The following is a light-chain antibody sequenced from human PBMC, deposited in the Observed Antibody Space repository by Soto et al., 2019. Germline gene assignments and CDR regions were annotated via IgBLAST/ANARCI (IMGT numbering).Light chain of an antibody. Sequence: DVVMTQSPLSLPVTLGQPASISCRSSQSLVYSDGIAYLSWFQQRPGQSPRRLIYNTFNRDSGVPDRFSGSGSGTEFTLKLSRVEAEDVGIYYCMQGTHWPPVTFGQGTKLEIK. CDR2: NTF. V-gene: IGKV2-30*01. CDR1: QSLVYSDGIAY. CDR3: MQGTHWPPVT. J-gene: IGKJ2*01.